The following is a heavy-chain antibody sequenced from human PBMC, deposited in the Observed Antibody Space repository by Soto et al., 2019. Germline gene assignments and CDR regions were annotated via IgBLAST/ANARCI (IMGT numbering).Heavy chain of an antibody. CDR1: GFTFSSYS. CDR3: AREGWSIVGSTSAFDI. V-gene: IGHV3-21*01. Sequence: EVQLVESGGGLDKPGGSVRLSCAASGFTFSSYSMNWVRQAPGKGLEWVSSISSSSSYIYYADSVKGRFSISRDNAKNSLYLQMNSLRAEDTAVYYCAREGWSIVGSTSAFDIWGQGTMVTVSS. CDR2: ISSSSSYI. D-gene: IGHD1-26*01. J-gene: IGHJ3*02.